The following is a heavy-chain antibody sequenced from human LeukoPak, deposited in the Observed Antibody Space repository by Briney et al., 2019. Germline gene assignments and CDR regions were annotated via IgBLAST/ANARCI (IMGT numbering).Heavy chain of an antibody. CDR2: VYHSGST. Sequence: SETLSLTCAVSGYSTSSGYYWGWIRQPPGKGLEWIGSVYHSGSTYYNPSLKSRVTISVDTSKNQFSLKLSSVTAADTAVYYCARLRGEYYFDYWGQGTLVTVSS. CDR1: GYSTSSGYY. CDR3: ARLRGEYYFDY. V-gene: IGHV4-38-2*01. J-gene: IGHJ4*02. D-gene: IGHD3-16*01.